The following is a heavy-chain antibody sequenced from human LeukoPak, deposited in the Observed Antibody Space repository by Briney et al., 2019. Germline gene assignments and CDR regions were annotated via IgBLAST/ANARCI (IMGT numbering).Heavy chain of an antibody. D-gene: IGHD4-17*01. Sequence: GGSLRLSCAASGFTVSRNYMRWVRQAPGKGLEWVSVIYSVGRIYYADSVKGRFTVSRDKSKNTMYLQMNSLRAEDTAVYYCARAHGDYFGRFDYWGQGTLVTVSS. V-gene: IGHV3-53*01. J-gene: IGHJ4*02. CDR2: IYSVGRI. CDR3: ARAHGDYFGRFDY. CDR1: GFTVSRNY.